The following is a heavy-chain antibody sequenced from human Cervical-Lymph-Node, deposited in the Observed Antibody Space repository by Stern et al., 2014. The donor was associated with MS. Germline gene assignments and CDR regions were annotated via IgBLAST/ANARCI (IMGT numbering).Heavy chain of an antibody. J-gene: IGHJ4*02. CDR1: GYTFTSYG. V-gene: IGHV1-18*01. CDR2: ISAYNGNT. Sequence: QVQLVQSGNEVKKPGASVKVSCEASGYTFTSYGISWVRQAPGPGLEWMGWISAYNGNTNYEQKFQDRVTMTTDTSTSTVYMELRNLRSDDAALYYCARAAGILDFWGQGTLVTVSS. CDR3: ARAAGILDF. D-gene: IGHD1-1*01.